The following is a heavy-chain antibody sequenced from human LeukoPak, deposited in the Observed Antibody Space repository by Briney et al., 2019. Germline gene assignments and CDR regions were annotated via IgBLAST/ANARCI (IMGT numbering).Heavy chain of an antibody. CDR1: GGSFSGYY. D-gene: IGHD5-18*01. CDR3: AGAGATSYGK. Sequence: PSETLSLTCAVYGGSFSGYYWSWIRQPPGKGLEWIGEINHSGSTNYNPSLKSRVTISVDTSKNQFSLKLSSVTAADTSVYYCAGAGATSYGKGGQETRFTV. CDR2: INHSGST. V-gene: IGHV4-34*01. J-gene: IGHJ4*02.